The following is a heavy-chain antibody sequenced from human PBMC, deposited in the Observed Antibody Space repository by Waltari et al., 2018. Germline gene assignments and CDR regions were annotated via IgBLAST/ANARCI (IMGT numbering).Heavy chain of an antibody. CDR2: IYTSGST. CDR1: GGSISSYS. V-gene: IGHV4-4*07. Sequence: QVQLQESGPGLVKPSETLSLTCTVSGGSISSYSWSWIRTPAGKGLEWIGRIYTSGSTNYNPSLKSRVTMSVDTSKNQFSLKLSSVTAADTAVYYCARDQEYYYGSGSYYQDWFDPWGQGTLVTVSS. D-gene: IGHD3-10*01. J-gene: IGHJ5*02. CDR3: ARDQEYYYGSGSYYQDWFDP.